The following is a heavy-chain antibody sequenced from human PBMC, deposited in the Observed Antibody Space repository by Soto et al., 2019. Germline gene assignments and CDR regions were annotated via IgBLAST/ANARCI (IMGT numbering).Heavy chain of an antibody. Sequence: SETMCLTCAVYGGSFGGYDRRWIRQAPGKGLEWMGEINHRGSTNYNPSLKGRVTRSVDTSKNQSTLKLSSVTAADTAVYYCAKCRPLKITIFGVDPPENFDFWGQGTLVTVSS. V-gene: IGHV4-34*01. D-gene: IGHD3-3*01. J-gene: IGHJ4*02. CDR1: GGSFGGYD. CDR2: INHRGST. CDR3: AKCRPLKITIFGVDPPENFDF.